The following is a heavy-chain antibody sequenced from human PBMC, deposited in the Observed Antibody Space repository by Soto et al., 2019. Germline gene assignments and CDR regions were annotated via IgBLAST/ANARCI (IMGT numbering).Heavy chain of an antibody. D-gene: IGHD3-22*01. CDR3: ARGADSYYDSSGYYLGSAFDY. CDR1: GGSISSGGYS. J-gene: IGHJ4*02. V-gene: IGHV4-30-2*01. CDR2: IYHSGST. Sequence: TLSLTCAVSGGSISSGGYSWSGNRHPTVKGMDCIGYIYHSGSTYYNPSLKSRVTISVDRSKNQFSPKLSSVTAADTAVYYCARGADSYYDSSGYYLGSAFDYWGQGTLVTASS.